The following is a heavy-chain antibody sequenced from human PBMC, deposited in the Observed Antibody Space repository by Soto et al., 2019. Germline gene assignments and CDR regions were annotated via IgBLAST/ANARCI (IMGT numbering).Heavy chain of an antibody. Sequence: LRLSCAASGFTFSSYAMSWVRQAPGKGLEWVSAISGSSGSTYYADSVKGRFTISRDNSKNTLYLQMNSLRAEDTAVYYCAKYNPYYYYMDVWGKGTTVTVSS. J-gene: IGHJ6*03. CDR2: ISGSSGST. CDR1: GFTFSSYA. D-gene: IGHD1-1*01. CDR3: AKYNPYYYYMDV. V-gene: IGHV3-23*01.